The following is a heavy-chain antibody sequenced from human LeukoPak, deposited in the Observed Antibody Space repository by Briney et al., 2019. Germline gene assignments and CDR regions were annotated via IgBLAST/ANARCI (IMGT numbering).Heavy chain of an antibody. CDR3: SSLEVSSSWRY. CDR1: GGSFSGYY. D-gene: IGHD6-13*01. Sequence: PSETLPLTCGVYGGSFSGYYWSWIRQPPGKGLEWIGEINHSGSTNYNPSLKSRVTISVDTSKNQFSLKLSSVTAADTAVYYCSSLEVSSSWRYWGQGTLVTVSS. CDR2: INHSGST. V-gene: IGHV4-34*01. J-gene: IGHJ4*02.